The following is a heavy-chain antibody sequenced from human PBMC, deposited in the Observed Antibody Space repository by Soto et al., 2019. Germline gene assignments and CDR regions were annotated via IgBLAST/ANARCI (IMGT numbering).Heavy chain of an antibody. V-gene: IGHV4-39*01. CDR3: ATSNWFDP. CDR2: IYYSVST. CDR1: GGSISSRGYY. J-gene: IGHJ5*02. Sequence: QLQLQESGPGLVKPSETLSLTCTVSGGSISSRGYYWGWIRQPPGKGLEWIGTIYYSVSTYYNPSLKSPVTISVDTSKNQFSLKLSSVTAADTAVYYCATSNWFDPWGQGTLVTVSS.